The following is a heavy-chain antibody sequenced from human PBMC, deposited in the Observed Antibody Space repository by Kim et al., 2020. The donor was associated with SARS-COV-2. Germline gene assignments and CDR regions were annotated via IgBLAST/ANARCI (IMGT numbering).Heavy chain of an antibody. D-gene: IGHD1-26*01. CDR3: AKWGGRYYGLDY. Sequence: GYADSGKGRFTISRDNAKNSLYLQMNSLRAEETALYYCAKWGGRYYGLDYWGQGTLVTVSS. J-gene: IGHJ4*02. V-gene: IGHV3-9*01.